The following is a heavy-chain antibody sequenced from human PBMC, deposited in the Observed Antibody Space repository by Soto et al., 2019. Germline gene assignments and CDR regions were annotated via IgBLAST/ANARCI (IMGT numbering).Heavy chain of an antibody. J-gene: IGHJ4*02. Sequence: GGSLRLSCAASGFTFNRYSMNWVRQAPGKGLEWVSSISSTTNYIYYGDSMKGRFTISRDNAKNSLYMEMNSLRAEDTAVYYCARESEDLTSNFDYWGQGTLVTVSS. CDR3: ARESEDLTSNFDY. V-gene: IGHV3-21*06. CDR1: GFTFNRYS. CDR2: ISSTTNYI.